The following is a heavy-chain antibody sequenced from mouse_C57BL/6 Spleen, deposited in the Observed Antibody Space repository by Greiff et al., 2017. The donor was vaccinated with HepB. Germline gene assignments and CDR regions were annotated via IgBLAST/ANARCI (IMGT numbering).Heavy chain of an antibody. V-gene: IGHV6-3*01. CDR1: GFTFSNYW. CDR2: IRLKSDNYAT. Sequence: VQLKESGGGLVQPGGSMKLSCVASGFTFSNYWMNWVRQSPEKGLEWVAQIRLKSDNYATHYAESVKGRFTISRDDSKSSVYLQMNNLRAEDTGIYYCTPFAYWGQGTLVTVSA. CDR3: TPFAY. J-gene: IGHJ3*01.